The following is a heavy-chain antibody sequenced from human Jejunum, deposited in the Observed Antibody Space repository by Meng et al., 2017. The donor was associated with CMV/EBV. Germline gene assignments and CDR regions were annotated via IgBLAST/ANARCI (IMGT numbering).Heavy chain of an antibody. V-gene: IGHV3-23*01. CDR2: ITGSDGFT. D-gene: IGHD1-26*01. CDR3: ALKKGYSWNYVPFEY. Sequence: EVQLLESGGGLVQPGGSLRLFCGASGFTFSSYAFNWVRQAPGKGLEWVSGITGSDGFTYYADSVKGRFTIARDNSKSTLYLQMNSLRPEDTAIYFCALKKGYSWNYVPFEYWGQGTLVTVSS. J-gene: IGHJ4*02. CDR1: GFTFSSYA.